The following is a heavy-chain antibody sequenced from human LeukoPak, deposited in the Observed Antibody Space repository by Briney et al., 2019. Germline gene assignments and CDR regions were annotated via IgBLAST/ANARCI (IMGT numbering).Heavy chain of an antibody. CDR1: GGSISSSSYY. CDR3: ARDQVRLQVESSFDY. J-gene: IGHJ4*02. D-gene: IGHD5-24*01. CDR2: IYYSGST. Sequence: SETLSLTCTVSGGSISSSSYYWGWIRQPPGKGPEWIGSIYYSGSTYYNPSLKSRVTISVDTSKNQFSLKLSSVTAADTAVYYCARDQVRLQVESSFDYWGQGTLVTVSS. V-gene: IGHV4-39*07.